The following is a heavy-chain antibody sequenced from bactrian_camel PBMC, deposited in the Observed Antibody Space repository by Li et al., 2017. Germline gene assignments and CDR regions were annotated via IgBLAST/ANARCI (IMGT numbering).Heavy chain of an antibody. D-gene: IGHD1*01. V-gene: IGHV3S26*01. CDR3: AAASRPAFCNERYWRNQQVYSN. J-gene: IGHJ4*01. CDR1: GFPSMQRLS. Sequence: HVQLVESGGGSVNLGRSLNLSCEASGFPSMQRLSMGWFRQAPGKEREGLAAIDDVGVTSYDDSIRGRFTITPDNAKNTLLLQMNSLKPEDTAMYYCAAASRPAFCNERYWRNQQVYSNWGQGTQVTVS. CDR2: IDDVGVT.